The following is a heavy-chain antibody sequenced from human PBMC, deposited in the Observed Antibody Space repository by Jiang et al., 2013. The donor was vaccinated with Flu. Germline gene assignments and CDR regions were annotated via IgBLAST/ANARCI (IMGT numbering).Heavy chain of an antibody. D-gene: IGHD3-16*01. J-gene: IGHJ5*02. V-gene: IGHV3-23*01. Sequence: TGTGRTTYYATPWTGRFTISRDSSRNTLFLQMNSLRADDTAIYYCAKDDYVWGSYFDHWGQGTLVTVSS. CDR3: AKDDYVWGSYFDH. CDR2: TGTGRTT.